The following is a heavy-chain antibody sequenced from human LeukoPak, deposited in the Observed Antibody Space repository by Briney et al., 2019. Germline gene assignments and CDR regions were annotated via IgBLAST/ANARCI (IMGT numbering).Heavy chain of an antibody. D-gene: IGHD3-10*01. CDR2: INTNTGNP. Sequence: ASVKVSCKASGYTFTNYAMNWVRQAPGQGLEWMGWINTNTGNPAYAQGFTGRFVFSLDTSVSTAYLQISSLKAEDTAIYYCARRSMVQHLDVWGKGTTVTVSS. CDR3: ARRSMVQHLDV. J-gene: IGHJ6*04. CDR1: GYTFTNYA. V-gene: IGHV7-4-1*02.